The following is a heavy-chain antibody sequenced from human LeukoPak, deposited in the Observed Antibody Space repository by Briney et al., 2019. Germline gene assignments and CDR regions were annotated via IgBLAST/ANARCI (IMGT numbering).Heavy chain of an antibody. D-gene: IGHD4-17*01. J-gene: IGHJ4*02. Sequence: REASVKVSCKASGYTFSNYVLTWVRQAPGQGFEWMGRISIYTGNSNYAQKFQDRVTMTTDTSTSTAYMELRNLSSDDTAAYYCARTMTTMTTHGELDFWGQGTLVTVSS. CDR1: GYTFSNYV. CDR3: ARTMTTMTTHGELDF. V-gene: IGHV1-18*01. CDR2: ISIYTGNS.